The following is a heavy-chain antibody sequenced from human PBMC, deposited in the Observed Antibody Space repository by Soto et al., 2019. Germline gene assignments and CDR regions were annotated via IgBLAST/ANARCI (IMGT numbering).Heavy chain of an antibody. CDR1: GFTFSSYS. Sequence: EVQLVESGGGWVQPGGSLRLSCAASGFTFSSYSMNWVRQAPGQGLEWISYISSSSRTKYYADTVKGRFTISRDDAKNSLYLEGNSLRDEDTAVYYCERGRGDYCYRAMDVGGQGTTVTVSS. CDR2: ISSSSRTK. V-gene: IGHV3-48*02. J-gene: IGHJ6*02. CDR3: ERGRGDYCYRAMDV.